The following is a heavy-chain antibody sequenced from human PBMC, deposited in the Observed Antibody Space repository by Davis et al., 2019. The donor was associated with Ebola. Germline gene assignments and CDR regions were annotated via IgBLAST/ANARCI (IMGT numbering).Heavy chain of an antibody. Sequence: GESLKISCAASGFPFSSHTLNWVRQAPGKGLEWVSGISGSGVGTYYADSVKGRFTISRDNSKNTLYLQMNSLRAEDTAVYYCAKAGFVPHYFDCWGQGTLVTVSS. CDR3: AKAGFVPHYFDC. CDR2: ISGSGVGT. CDR1: GFPFSSHT. J-gene: IGHJ4*02. V-gene: IGHV3-23*01.